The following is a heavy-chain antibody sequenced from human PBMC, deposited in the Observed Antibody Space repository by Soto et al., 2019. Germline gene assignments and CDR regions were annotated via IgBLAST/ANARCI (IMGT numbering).Heavy chain of an antibody. CDR2: IKQDGSEK. Sequence: EVQLVEAGGGLVQPGGSVRLACAASGFTFNKYWKSWVRQTPGKGLEWVANIKQDGSEKYYVNSVKCRCTISRDNAKNSLSLKMNSLRAEDTAVYYCARDNGDTATPGVDVWGQGTTVTVSS. CDR3: ARDNGDTATPGVDV. D-gene: IGHD5-18*01. CDR1: GFTFNKYW. J-gene: IGHJ6*02. V-gene: IGHV3-7*05.